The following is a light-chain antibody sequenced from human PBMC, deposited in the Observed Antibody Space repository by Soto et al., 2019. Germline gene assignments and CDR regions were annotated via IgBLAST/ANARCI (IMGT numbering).Light chain of an antibody. Sequence: EIVLTQSPGTLSLSPGERATLSCRASQSVSSSSLAWYQQRRGQAPRLLIHGASSRATGIPDRFSGSGSGTEFILTISSLQSEDFAVYYCQQYNIWPLTFGGGTKVDIK. CDR2: GAS. V-gene: IGKV3-20*01. CDR3: QQYNIWPLT. CDR1: QSVSSSS. J-gene: IGKJ4*01.